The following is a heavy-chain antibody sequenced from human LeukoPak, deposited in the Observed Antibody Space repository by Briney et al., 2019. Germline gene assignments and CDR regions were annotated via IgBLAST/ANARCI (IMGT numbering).Heavy chain of an antibody. V-gene: IGHV3-9*01. Sequence: PGGSLRLSCAASGFTFDDYAMHWVRQAPGKGLEGVSGISWNSGSIGYADSVKGRFTISRDNAKNSLYLQMNSLRAEDTALYYCAKAGAAGDYYYYYMDVWGKGTTVTVSS. CDR2: ISWNSGSI. CDR1: GFTFDDYA. J-gene: IGHJ6*03. D-gene: IGHD6-13*01. CDR3: AKAGAAGDYYYYYMDV.